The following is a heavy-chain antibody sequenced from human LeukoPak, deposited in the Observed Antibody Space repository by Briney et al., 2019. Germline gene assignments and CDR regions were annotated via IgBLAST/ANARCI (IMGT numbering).Heavy chain of an antibody. CDR1: GGSISSYY. CDR3: ARDKYYYGSGTSYGMDV. D-gene: IGHD3-10*01. Sequence: SETLSLTCTVSGGSISSYYWSWIRQPPGKGLEWIGYIYYSGSTNYNPSLKSRVTISVDTSKNQFSLKLSSVTAADTAVYYCARDKYYYGSGTSYGMDVWGQGTTVTVSS. V-gene: IGHV4-59*01. CDR2: IYYSGST. J-gene: IGHJ6*02.